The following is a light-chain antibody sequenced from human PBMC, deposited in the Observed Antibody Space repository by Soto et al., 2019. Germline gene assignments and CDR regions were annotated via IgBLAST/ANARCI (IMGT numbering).Light chain of an antibody. CDR2: VAS. J-gene: IGKJ5*01. Sequence: DIQMSQSPSSLSESVGDRVTITCRASQSVGTYLSWYQQKEGKAPKLLINVASTLQSGVPSRFSGSGSGTDFTLTISSLQPEDFATYFCQQTSTMPVTFGQGTRLENK. CDR3: QQTSTMPVT. V-gene: IGKV1-39*01. CDR1: QSVGTY.